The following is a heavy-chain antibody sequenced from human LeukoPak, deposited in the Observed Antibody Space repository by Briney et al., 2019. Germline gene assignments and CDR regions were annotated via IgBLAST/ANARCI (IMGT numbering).Heavy chain of an antibody. CDR3: ARDVGDYYGSGSDY. V-gene: IGHV3-48*01. Sequence: GGSLRLSCAASGFTFSSYSMNWVRQAPGKGLEWVSYISISSSTIYYADSVKGRFTISRDNAKNSLYLQMDSLRAGDTAVYYCARDVGDYYGSGSDYWGQGTLVTVSS. CDR1: GFTFSSYS. CDR2: ISISSSTI. J-gene: IGHJ4*02. D-gene: IGHD3-10*01.